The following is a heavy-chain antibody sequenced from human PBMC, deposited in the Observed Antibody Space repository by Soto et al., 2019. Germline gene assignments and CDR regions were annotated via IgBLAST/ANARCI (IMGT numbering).Heavy chain of an antibody. CDR2: MNPNSGNT. J-gene: IGHJ4*02. CDR3: ARGGRRTGGNANTY. CDR1: GYTFTSYD. Sequence: QVQLVQSGAEVKKPGASVKVSCKASGYTFTSYDINWVRQATGQGLEWMGWMNPNSGNTGYAQKFQGLVPMTRNTSISTAYMELSSLRSEDTAVYYCARGGRRTGGNANTYWGQGTLVTVSS. D-gene: IGHD1-1*01. V-gene: IGHV1-8*01.